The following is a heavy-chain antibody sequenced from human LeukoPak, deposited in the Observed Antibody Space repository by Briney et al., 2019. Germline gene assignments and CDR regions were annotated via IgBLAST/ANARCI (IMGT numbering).Heavy chain of an antibody. Sequence: SETPSLTCTVSGGSISSDGYYWSWIRQHPGKGLEWIGYIYYSGSTYYNPSLKSRVTISIDTSKNQFSLKLSSVTAADTAVYYCARAKAEQLWDYWGQGTLVTVSS. D-gene: IGHD6-6*01. CDR3: ARAKAEQLWDY. J-gene: IGHJ4*02. CDR1: GGSISSDGYY. CDR2: IYYSGST. V-gene: IGHV4-31*03.